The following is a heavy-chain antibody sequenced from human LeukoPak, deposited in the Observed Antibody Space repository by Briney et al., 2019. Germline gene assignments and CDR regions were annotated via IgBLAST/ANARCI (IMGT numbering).Heavy chain of an antibody. V-gene: IGHV4-61*01. CDR2: IYYSGST. Sequence: SETLSLTCTVSGGSVSSGSYYWSWIRQPPGKGLEWIGYIYYSGSTNYNPSLKSRVTISVDTSKNQFSLKLSSVTAADTAVYYCARDNHDILPGYYFDYWGQGTLVTVSS. D-gene: IGHD3-9*01. CDR1: GGSVSSGSYY. J-gene: IGHJ4*02. CDR3: ARDNHDILPGYYFDY.